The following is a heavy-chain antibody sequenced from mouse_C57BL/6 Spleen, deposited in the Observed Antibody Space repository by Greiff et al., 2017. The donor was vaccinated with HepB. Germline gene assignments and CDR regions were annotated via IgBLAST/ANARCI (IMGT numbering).Heavy chain of an antibody. J-gene: IGHJ1*03. CDR1: GFSLSTSGMG. D-gene: IGHD1-1*01. CDR2: IYWDDDK. Sequence: QVTLKESGPGILQSSQTLSLTCSFSGFSLSTSGMGVSWIRQPSGKGLEWLAHIYWDDDKRYNPSLKSRLTISKDTSRNQVFLKITSVDTADTATYYCAQVTTDWYFDVWGTGTTVTVSS. V-gene: IGHV8-12*01. CDR3: AQVTTDWYFDV.